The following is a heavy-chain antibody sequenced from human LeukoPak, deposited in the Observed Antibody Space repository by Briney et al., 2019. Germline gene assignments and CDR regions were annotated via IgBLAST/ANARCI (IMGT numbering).Heavy chain of an antibody. CDR2: IYTSGST. CDR1: GGSISSGSYY. J-gene: IGHJ4*02. V-gene: IGHV4-61*02. CDR3: ARERVGRDGYKYLYYFDY. Sequence: PSETLSLTCTVSGGSISSGSYYWSWIRQPAGKGLEWIGRIYTSGSTNYNPSLKSRVTISVDTSKNQFSLKLSSVTAADTAVYYCARERVGRDGYKYLYYFDYWGQGTLVTVSS. D-gene: IGHD5-24*01.